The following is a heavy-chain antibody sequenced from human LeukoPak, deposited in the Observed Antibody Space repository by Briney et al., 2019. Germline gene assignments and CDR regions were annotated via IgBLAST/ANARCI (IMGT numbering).Heavy chain of an antibody. CDR1: GFTFDDYA. CDR2: ISWDGGST. J-gene: IGHJ4*02. Sequence: GGSLRLSCAASGFTFDDYAMHWVRQAPGKGLEWVSLISWDGGSTYYADSVKGRFTISRDNSKNSLYLQMNSLRAEDTALYYCAKEGGVGVEMVYYFDYWGQGTLVTVSS. D-gene: IGHD3-16*01. CDR3: AKEGGVGVEMVYYFDY. V-gene: IGHV3-43D*03.